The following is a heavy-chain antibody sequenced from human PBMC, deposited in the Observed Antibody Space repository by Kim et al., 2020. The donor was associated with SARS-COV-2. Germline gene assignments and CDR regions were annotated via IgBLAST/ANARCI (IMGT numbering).Heavy chain of an antibody. CDR3: ARQWGLDY. V-gene: IGHV3-7*03. CDR1: GFTFSNYY. CDR2: IKQDGSEK. Sequence: GGSLRLSCAASGFTFSNYYMTWVRQPPGEGLEWVANIKQDGSEKYYVDSVKGRFTISRDNAKNSVYLQMNNLRVEDTAVYYCARQWGLDYWVQGVLVTVSS. D-gene: IGHD1-26*01. J-gene: IGHJ4*02.